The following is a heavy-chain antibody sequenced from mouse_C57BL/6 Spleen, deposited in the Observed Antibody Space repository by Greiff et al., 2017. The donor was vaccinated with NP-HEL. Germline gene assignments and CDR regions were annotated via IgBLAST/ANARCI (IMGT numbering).Heavy chain of an antibody. CDR2: IDPANGNT. CDR3: ARPHCSRVPWFAY. J-gene: IGHJ3*01. D-gene: IGHD1-1*01. V-gene: IGHV14-3*01. CDR1: GFNIKNTY. Sequence: VQLKESVAELVRPGASVKLSCTASGFNIKNTYMHWVKQRPEQGLEWIGRIDPANGNTKYAQKFQGKATITADKSSNTAYLQLSSLTSEDTAIYYCARPHCSRVPWFAYWGQGTLVTVSA.